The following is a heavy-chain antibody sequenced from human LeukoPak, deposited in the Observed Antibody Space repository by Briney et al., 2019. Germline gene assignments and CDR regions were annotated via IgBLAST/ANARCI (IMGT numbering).Heavy chain of an antibody. CDR3: GREFCNSVSCFHPDY. V-gene: IGHV1-18*01. J-gene: IGHJ4*02. CDR2: ISGHNANT. CDR1: GYTFNNLG. Sequence: ASVKVSCKASGYTFNNLGISWVRQAPGQGLEWMGWISGHNANTKCAQKFQGRVTMTTDTSMSTAYVELRSLRSDDTAVYYCGREFCNSVSCFHPDYWGQGTLVTVSS. D-gene: IGHD2/OR15-2a*01.